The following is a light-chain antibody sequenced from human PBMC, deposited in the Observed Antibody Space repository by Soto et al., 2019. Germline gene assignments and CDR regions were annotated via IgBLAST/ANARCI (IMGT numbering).Light chain of an antibody. J-gene: IGKJ4*01. CDR3: QQLDSYPLT. Sequence: DIQLTQSPSFLSASVGDRVTLTCRASQDISTYLAWYQQKPGKAPNLLIYVASTLQDGGPSRFSGTGSGTEFTLTITNLQPADFATYYCQQLDSYPLTFGGGTEVEIK. CDR1: QDISTY. V-gene: IGKV1-9*01. CDR2: VAS.